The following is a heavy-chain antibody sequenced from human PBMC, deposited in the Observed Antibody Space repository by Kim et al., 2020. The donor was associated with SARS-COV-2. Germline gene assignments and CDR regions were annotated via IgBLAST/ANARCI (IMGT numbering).Heavy chain of an antibody. D-gene: IGHD3-22*01. CDR2: VSSAGST. V-gene: IGHV4-59*13. CDR3: ARVASSVADY. J-gene: IGHJ4*02. CDR1: GGSISGFY. Sequence: SETLSLTCTASGGSISGFYWSWFRQPPGKGLEWIGYVSSAGSTDYNPSLRSRATISALTSKNQLSLRLTSVTAADTSVYYCARVASSVADYWGQGILVTV.